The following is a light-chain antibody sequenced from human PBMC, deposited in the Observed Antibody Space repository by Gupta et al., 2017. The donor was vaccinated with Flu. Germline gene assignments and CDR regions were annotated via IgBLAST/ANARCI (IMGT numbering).Light chain of an antibody. CDR2: KAS. V-gene: IGKV1-5*03. CDR1: QSISSW. CDR3: QQDYSYRWT. Sequence: DIQMPQSPSTLSASVGDRVPITCRASQSISSWLAWYQQKPGKAPKLLIYKASSLESGVPSRFRGSGSVTEFTLTISSLQPDDFATYYCQQDYSYRWTFGQGTKVEIK. J-gene: IGKJ1*01.